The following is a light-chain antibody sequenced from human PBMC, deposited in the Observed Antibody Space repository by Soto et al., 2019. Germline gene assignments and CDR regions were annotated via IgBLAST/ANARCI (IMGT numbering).Light chain of an antibody. CDR2: AAS. CDR1: QGITTY. J-gene: IGKJ2*01. Sequence: DIQLTQSPSFLSASVGDRVIITCRASQGITTYLAWYQQRPGKAPKLLIYAASTLEGGVPSRFSGSGSGTEFTLTISGLQPEDFATYYCQQLKTYPYTFGQGTKLDI. CDR3: QQLKTYPYT. V-gene: IGKV1-9*01.